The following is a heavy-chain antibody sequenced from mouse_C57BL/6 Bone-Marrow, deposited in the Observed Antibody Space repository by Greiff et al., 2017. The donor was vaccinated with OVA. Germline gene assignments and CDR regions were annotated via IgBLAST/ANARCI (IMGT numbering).Heavy chain of an antibody. Sequence: QVQLQQPGAELVKPGASVKLSCTASGYTFTSYWMHWVKQRPGRGLEWIGRIDPNSGGTKYNEKFKSKVTLTVDKPSSTGYMQLSSLTSEDSAVDYCAISDYYVGLFDYWGQGTTLTVSS. CDR1: GYTFTSYW. D-gene: IGHD1-1*01. CDR3: AISDYYVGLFDY. CDR2: IDPNSGGT. V-gene: IGHV1-72*01. J-gene: IGHJ2*01.